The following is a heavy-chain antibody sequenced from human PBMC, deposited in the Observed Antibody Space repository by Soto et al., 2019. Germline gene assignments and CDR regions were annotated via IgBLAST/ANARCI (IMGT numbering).Heavy chain of an antibody. J-gene: IGHJ6*02. CDR3: AKGHTPEWLLSPEPYYYSYGMDV. CDR2: ISYDGSNK. D-gene: IGHD3-3*01. V-gene: IGHV3-30*18. CDR1: GFTFSSYG. Sequence: QVQLVESGGGVVQPGRSLRLSCAASGFTFSSYGMHWVRQAPGKGLEWVAVISYDGSNKYYADSVKGRFTISRDNSNNSLYLQMNSLRAEDTAVYYCAKGHTPEWLLSPEPYYYSYGMDVWGQGTTVTVSS.